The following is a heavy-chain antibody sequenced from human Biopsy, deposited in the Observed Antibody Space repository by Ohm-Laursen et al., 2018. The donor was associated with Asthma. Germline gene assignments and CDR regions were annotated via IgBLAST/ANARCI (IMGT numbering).Heavy chain of an antibody. Sequence: SLRLSCSASGFSFSNFAIHWVRQAPGKGLEWVGVVSKDASTQDYVDSVKGRFTMARDNSKNTLDLQMNSLREEDTAVYYCVRDGTDDAFDIWGQGTVVSVSS. CDR1: GFSFSNFA. V-gene: IGHV3-30*01. CDR2: VSKDASTQ. CDR3: VRDGTDDAFDI. D-gene: IGHD1-1*01. J-gene: IGHJ3*02.